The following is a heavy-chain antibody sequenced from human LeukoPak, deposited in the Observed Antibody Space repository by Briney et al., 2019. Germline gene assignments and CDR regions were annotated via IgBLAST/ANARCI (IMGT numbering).Heavy chain of an antibody. CDR1: GFTFSSYG. V-gene: IGHV3-30*02. D-gene: IGHD6-19*01. Sequence: PGGSLRLSCAASGFTFSSYGMHWVRQAPGKGLEWVAFIRYDGSNKYYADSVKGRFTISRDNSKNTLYLQMNSLRAEDTAVYYCAKFYTSGWYELTGYYFDYWGQGTLVTVSP. CDR2: IRYDGSNK. CDR3: AKFYTSGWYELTGYYFDY. J-gene: IGHJ4*02.